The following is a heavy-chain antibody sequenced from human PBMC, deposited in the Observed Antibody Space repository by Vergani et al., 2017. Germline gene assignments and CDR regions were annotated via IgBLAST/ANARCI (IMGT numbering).Heavy chain of an antibody. J-gene: IGHJ3*02. V-gene: IGHV1-69*01. Sequence: QVQLVQSGAEVKKPGSSVKVSCKASGGTFSSYAISWVRQAPGQGLEWMGGIIPIFGTANYAQKFQGRVTITADESTSTAYMELSSLRSEDTAVYYCASDRWRGLRVATRRQFGAFDIWGQGTMVTVSS. CDR2: IIPIFGTA. CDR1: GGTFSSYA. D-gene: IGHD5-12*01. CDR3: ASDRWRGLRVATRRQFGAFDI.